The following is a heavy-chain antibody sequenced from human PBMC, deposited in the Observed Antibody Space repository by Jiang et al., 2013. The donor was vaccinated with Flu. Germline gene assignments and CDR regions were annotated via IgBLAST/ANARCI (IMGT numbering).Heavy chain of an antibody. V-gene: IGHV2-5*02. D-gene: IGHD6-19*01. J-gene: IGHJ4*02. CDR2: IYWDDDK. Sequence: KPTQTLTLTCTFSGFSLSTSGVGVGWIRQPPGKALEWLALIYWDDDKRYSPSLKSRLTITKDTSKNQVVLTMTNMDPVDTATYYCARRAVAVAGTIFGYWGQGTLVTVSS. CDR1: GFSLSTSGVG. CDR3: ARRAVAVAGTIFGY.